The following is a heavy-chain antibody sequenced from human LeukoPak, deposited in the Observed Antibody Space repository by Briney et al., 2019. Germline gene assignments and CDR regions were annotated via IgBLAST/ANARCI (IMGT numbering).Heavy chain of an antibody. V-gene: IGHV3-23*01. CDR1: GFTFSSYA. CDR2: ISGSGGST. Sequence: EGSLRLSCAASGFTFSSYAMSWVRQAPGKGLEWVSAISGSGGSTYYADSVKGRFTISRDNSKNTLYLQMNGLRAEDTAGYYCAKPSGGYSSGYYFDYWGQGTLVTVSS. D-gene: IGHD3-22*01. CDR3: AKPSGGYSSGYYFDY. J-gene: IGHJ4*02.